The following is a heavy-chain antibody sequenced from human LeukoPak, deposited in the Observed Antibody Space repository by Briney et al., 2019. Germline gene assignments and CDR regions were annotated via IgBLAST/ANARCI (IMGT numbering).Heavy chain of an antibody. CDR2: ISTYNGNT. J-gene: IGHJ4*02. CDR3: AGGDDYGDYWGLY. V-gene: IGHV1-18*01. Sequence: GASVKVSCKASGYTFTKYGITWVRQAPGQGLEWMGWISTYNGNTNYAQKLQGRVTMTTDTSTSTAYMELRSLISGDAAVYYCAGGDDYGDYWGLYWGQGTLVTVSS. CDR1: GYTFTKYG. D-gene: IGHD4-17*01.